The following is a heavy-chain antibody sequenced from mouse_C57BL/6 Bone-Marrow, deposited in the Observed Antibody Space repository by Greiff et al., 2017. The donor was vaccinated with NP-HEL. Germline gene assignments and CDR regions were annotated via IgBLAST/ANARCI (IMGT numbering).Heavy chain of an antibody. J-gene: IGHJ4*01. V-gene: IGHV14-4*01. Sequence: EVQLQQSGAELVRPGASVKLSCTASGFNIKDDYMHWVKQRPEQGLEWIGWIDPENGDPEYASKFQGKATITADTSSNTAYLQLSSLTSEDTAVYYCTTPIYYDYPDYYAMDYWGQGTSVTVSS. D-gene: IGHD2-4*01. CDR3: TTPIYYDYPDYYAMDY. CDR2: IDPENGDP. CDR1: GFNIKDDY.